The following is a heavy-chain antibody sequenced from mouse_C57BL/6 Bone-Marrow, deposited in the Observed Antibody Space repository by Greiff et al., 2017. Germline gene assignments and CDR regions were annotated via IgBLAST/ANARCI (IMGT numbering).Heavy chain of an antibody. CDR2: INPNNGGT. Sequence: VQLQQSGPELVKPGASVKISCKASGYTFTDYYMNWVKQSHGKSLAWIGDINPNNGGTSYNQKFKGKATLTVDKSSSTAYMELRSLTSEDSAVYYCARGRWLLGYFDVWGTGTTVTVSS. CDR1: GYTFTDYY. D-gene: IGHD2-3*01. V-gene: IGHV1-26*01. CDR3: ARGRWLLGYFDV. J-gene: IGHJ1*03.